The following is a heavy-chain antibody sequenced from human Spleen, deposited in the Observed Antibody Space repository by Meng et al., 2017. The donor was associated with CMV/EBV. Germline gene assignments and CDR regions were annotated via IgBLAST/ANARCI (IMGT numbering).Heavy chain of an antibody. CDR2: IGASGHT. J-gene: IGHJ3*02. V-gene: IGHV3-13*01. Sequence: GESLKISCVASGFTFSNYDMHWVRQGTGKGLEWVSSIGASGHTFYPGSVKGRFTISRESAKSSFYLQMNSLRAGDTAMYYCARWGHDSFDIWGQGTMVTVSS. CDR1: GFTFSNYD. CDR3: ARWGHDSFDI. D-gene: IGHD1-26*01.